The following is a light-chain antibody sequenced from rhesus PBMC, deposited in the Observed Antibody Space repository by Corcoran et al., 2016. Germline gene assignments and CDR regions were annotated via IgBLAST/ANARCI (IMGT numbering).Light chain of an antibody. CDR1: NSDIGGYNY. V-gene: IGLV2-32*01. CDR3: CSYAGSYSFI. Sequence: QAALTQPRSVSGSPGQSVTISCTGTNSDIGGYNYVSWYQQHPGTAPRLMIYEISKRPSGVSDRFSGSKSGNTASLTISGLQAEDEADYYCCSYAGSYSFIFGVGTRLTVL. J-gene: IGLJ1*01. CDR2: EIS.